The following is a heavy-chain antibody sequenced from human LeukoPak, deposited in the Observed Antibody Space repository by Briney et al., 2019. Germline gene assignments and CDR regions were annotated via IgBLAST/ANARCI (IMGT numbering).Heavy chain of an antibody. J-gene: IGHJ6*03. CDR3: ARVTVYYDSSGYYPWYYYYYMDV. V-gene: IGHV4-34*01. CDR1: GGSISGYY. Sequence: PSETLSLTCTVSGGSISGYYWSWIRQPPGKGLEWIGEINHSGSTNYNPSLKSRVTISVDTSKNQFSLKLSSVTAADTAVYYCARVTVYYDSSGYYPWYYYYYMDVWGKGTTVTVSS. D-gene: IGHD3-22*01. CDR2: INHSGST.